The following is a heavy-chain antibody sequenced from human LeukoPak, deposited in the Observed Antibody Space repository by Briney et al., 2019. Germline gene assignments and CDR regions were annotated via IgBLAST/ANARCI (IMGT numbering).Heavy chain of an antibody. CDR1: GFTFSSYA. J-gene: IGHJ5*02. V-gene: IGHV3-23*01. CDR3: ATSLVGATNGWFDP. D-gene: IGHD1-26*01. CDR2: ISGSGGST. Sequence: GGSLRLSCAASGFTFSSYAMSWVRQAPGKGLEWVSAISGSGGSTYYADSVKGRFTISRDNSKNTLYLQMNSLRAEDTAVYDCATSLVGATNGWFDPWGQGTLVTVSS.